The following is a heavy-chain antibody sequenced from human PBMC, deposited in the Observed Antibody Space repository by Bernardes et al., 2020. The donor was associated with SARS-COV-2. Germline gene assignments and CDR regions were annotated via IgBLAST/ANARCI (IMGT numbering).Heavy chain of an antibody. CDR3: AGILGYYYGSGSRTAAPDL. D-gene: IGHD3-10*01. CDR1: GYSISSGYY. J-gene: IGHJ2*01. V-gene: IGHV4-38-2*01. CDR2: IYHSGST. Sequence: SETLSLTCAVSGYSISSGYYWGWIQQPPGKGLEWIGSIYHSGSTYYNPSLKSRVTISVDTSKNQFSLKLSSVTAADTAVYYCAGILGYYYGSGSRTAAPDLWGRGTLVTVSS.